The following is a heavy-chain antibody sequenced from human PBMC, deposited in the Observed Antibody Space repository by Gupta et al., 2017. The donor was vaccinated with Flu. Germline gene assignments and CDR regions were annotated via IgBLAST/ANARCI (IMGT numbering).Heavy chain of an antibody. V-gene: IGHV3-23*01. CDR3: AKEMGYLLPFDD. J-gene: IGHJ4*02. D-gene: IGHD2-21*01. Sequence: EVPLLQSGGGLVQPGGSLRLSCAASGFTFSRTAMSWVGQAPGKGLEWVSAIASPGDDTYYAASVKGRFTISRDTSTGTLYLQMNSLRAEDTAIYYCAKEMGYLLPFDDWGQGALVTVSS. CDR2: IASPGDDT. CDR1: GFTFSRTA.